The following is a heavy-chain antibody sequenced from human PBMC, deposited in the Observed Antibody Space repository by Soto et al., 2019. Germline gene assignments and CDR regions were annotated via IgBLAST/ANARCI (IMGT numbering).Heavy chain of an antibody. V-gene: IGHV3-33*01. J-gene: IGHJ6*02. CDR3: ARGGDYYYGMDV. Sequence: QVQLVESGGGVVQPGRSLRLSCAASGFTFSSYGMHWVRQAPGKGLEWVAVIWYDGSNKYYADSVKGRFTISRDNSKNTLYLHMNSLRAEDTAVYYCARGGDYYYGMDVWGQGTTVTVSS. CDR2: IWYDGSNK. CDR1: GFTFSSYG.